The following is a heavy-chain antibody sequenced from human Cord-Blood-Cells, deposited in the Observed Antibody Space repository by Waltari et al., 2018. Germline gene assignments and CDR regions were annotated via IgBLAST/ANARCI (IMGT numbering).Heavy chain of an antibody. CDR3: ARDTTGSGSYF. CDR2: IYSGGST. V-gene: IGHV3-53*01. CDR1: GFTRSIHS. Sequence: EVQPVVSGGGSIQLGGSLRLSRAPPGFTRSIHSTSWVRQDPGKGLEWVSVIYSGGSTYYADSVKDRFTISRDNSKNTLYLQMNSLRAEDTAVYYCARDTTGSGSYFWGQGTMVTVSS. J-gene: IGHJ3*01. D-gene: IGHD1-26*01.